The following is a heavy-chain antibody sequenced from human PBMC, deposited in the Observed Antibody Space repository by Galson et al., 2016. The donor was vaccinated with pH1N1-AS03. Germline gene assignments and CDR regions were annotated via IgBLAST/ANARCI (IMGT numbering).Heavy chain of an antibody. V-gene: IGHV1-69*06. CDR3: ARDANYDFWSGHDAFDI. Sequence: SVKVSCKASGGTFSSYAISWVRQAPGQGLEWMGGIIAMFGTANSAQKVQGRVTITADKSTSTAYMGLSSLRSEVTAVYYCARDANYDFWSGHDAFDIWGQGTMVTVSS. CDR2: IIAMFGTA. J-gene: IGHJ3*02. CDR1: GGTFSSYA. D-gene: IGHD3-3*01.